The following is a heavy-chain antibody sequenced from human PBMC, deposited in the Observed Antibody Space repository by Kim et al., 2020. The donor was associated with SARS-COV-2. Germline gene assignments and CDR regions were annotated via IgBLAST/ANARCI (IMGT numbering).Heavy chain of an antibody. CDR2: IRSKANSYAT. Sequence: GGSLRLSCAASGFTFSGSAMHWVRQASGEGLEWVGRIRSKANSYATAYAASVKGRFTISRDDSKNTAYLQMNSLKTEDTAVYYCTRVASDWTNPFDYWGQGTLVTVSS. CDR1: GFTFSGSA. CDR3: TRVASDWTNPFDY. V-gene: IGHV3-73*01. J-gene: IGHJ4*02. D-gene: IGHD2-21*02.